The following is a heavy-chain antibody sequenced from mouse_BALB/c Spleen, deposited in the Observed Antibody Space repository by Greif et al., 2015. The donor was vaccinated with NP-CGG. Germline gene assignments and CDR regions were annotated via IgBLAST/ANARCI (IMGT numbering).Heavy chain of an antibody. V-gene: IGHV6-6*02. Sequence: EVKVVDSGGGLVQPGGSMKLSCVASGFTFSNYWMNWVRQSPEKGLEWVAEIRLKSNNYATHYAESVKGRFTISRDDSKSSVYLQMNNLRAEDTGIYYCTRDYYRGFDYWGQGTTLTVSS. CDR2: IRLKSNNYAT. D-gene: IGHD2-14*01. CDR3: TRDYYRGFDY. J-gene: IGHJ2*01. CDR1: GFTFSNYW.